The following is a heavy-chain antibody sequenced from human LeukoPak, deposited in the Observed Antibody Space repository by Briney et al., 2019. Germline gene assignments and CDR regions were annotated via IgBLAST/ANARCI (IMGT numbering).Heavy chain of an antibody. CDR1: GFTFSSYA. J-gene: IGHJ4*02. D-gene: IGHD4-23*01. V-gene: IGHV3-30-3*01. CDR3: AREGGSGNQIFDY. CDR2: ISYDGSNK. Sequence: GGSLRLSCAASGFTFSSYAMHWVRQAPGKGLEWVAVISYDGSNKYYADSVKGRFTTSRDNSKNTLYLQMNSLRAEDTAVYYCAREGGSGNQIFDYWGQGTLVTVSS.